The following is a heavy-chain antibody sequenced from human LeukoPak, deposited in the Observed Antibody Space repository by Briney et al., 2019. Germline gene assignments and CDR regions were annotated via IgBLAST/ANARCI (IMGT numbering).Heavy chain of an antibody. CDR2: INPKSGGT. Sequence: ASVKVSRKASGYTFTGYYMHWVRQAPGQGLEWMGWINPKSGGTNYLQKFQGRVTMTRDTSISTAYMELSRLRSDDTAVYYCARATAENDYWGQGTLVTASS. CDR3: ARATAENDY. V-gene: IGHV1-2*02. J-gene: IGHJ4*02. CDR1: GYTFTGYY. D-gene: IGHD1-14*01.